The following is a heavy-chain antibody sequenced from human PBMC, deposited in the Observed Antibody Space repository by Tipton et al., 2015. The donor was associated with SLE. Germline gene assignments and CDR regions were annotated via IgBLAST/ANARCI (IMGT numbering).Heavy chain of an antibody. V-gene: IGHV3-23*03. D-gene: IGHD5-12*01. Sequence: SLRLSCAASGFTFSSYAMSWVRQAPGKGLEWVSVIYSGGSTYYADSVKGRFTISRDNSKNTLYLQMSSLRAEDTAVYYCAKDSESGGGYWGQGTLVTVSS. CDR1: GFTFSSYA. CDR2: IYSGGST. J-gene: IGHJ4*02. CDR3: AKDSESGGGY.